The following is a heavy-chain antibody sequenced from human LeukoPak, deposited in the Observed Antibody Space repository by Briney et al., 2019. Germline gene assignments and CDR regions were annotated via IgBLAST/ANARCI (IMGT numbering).Heavy chain of an antibody. D-gene: IGHD6-19*01. CDR2: ISGSGGST. CDR3: AKGIEVAVYTGVDY. Sequence: GGSLRLSCAASGFTFSSYAMSWVRQAPWKGLEWVSAISGSGGSTYYADSVKGRFTISRDNSKNTLYLQMNSLRAEDTAVYYCAKGIEVAVYTGVDYWGQGTLVTVSS. V-gene: IGHV3-23*01. CDR1: GFTFSSYA. J-gene: IGHJ4*02.